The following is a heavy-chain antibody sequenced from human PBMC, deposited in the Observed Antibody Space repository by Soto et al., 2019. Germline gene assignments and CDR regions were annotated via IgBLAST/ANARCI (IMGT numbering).Heavy chain of an antibody. CDR1: GGSFSGYY. CDR3: ASGCHVPHY. Sequence: PSETLSLTCAVYGGSFSGYYWTWIRQPPGTGLEWIGEINHSGSTNYNPSLKSRVTISVDRSKYQFSLKLSSMTAADTAVYYCASGCHVPHYWGQGTLVTVSS. J-gene: IGHJ4*02. V-gene: IGHV4-34*01. D-gene: IGHD6-6*01. CDR2: INHSGST.